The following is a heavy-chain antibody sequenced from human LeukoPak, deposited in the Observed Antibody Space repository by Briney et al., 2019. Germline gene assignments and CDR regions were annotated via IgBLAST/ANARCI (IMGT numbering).Heavy chain of an antibody. CDR3: VRDLSSSGWVDAFDI. D-gene: IGHD6-19*01. CDR1: GDSISTYY. Sequence: SETLSLTCTISGDSISTYYWSWIRQSPGRGLEWIGYIYYSGFTNYNPSLKSRVTMSVDTSRNQFSLKLISVTAADTAVYYCVRDLSSSGWVDAFDIWGQGTMVSVSS. J-gene: IGHJ3*02. CDR2: IYYSGFT. V-gene: IGHV4-59*01.